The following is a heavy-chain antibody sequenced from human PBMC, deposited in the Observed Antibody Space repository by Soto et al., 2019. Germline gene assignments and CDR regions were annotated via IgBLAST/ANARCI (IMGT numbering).Heavy chain of an antibody. CDR1: GGTFSSYA. J-gene: IGHJ5*02. Sequence: QVQLVQSGAEVKKPGSSVKVSCKASGGTFSSYAISWVRQAPGQGLEWMGGIIPIFGTANYAQKFQGRVTITADESTSTAYMELSSLRSEDTAVYYCARDSGYDSSGYYWLPWFDPWGQGTLVTVSS. CDR3: ARDSGYDSSGYYWLPWFDP. D-gene: IGHD3-22*01. V-gene: IGHV1-69*01. CDR2: IIPIFGTA.